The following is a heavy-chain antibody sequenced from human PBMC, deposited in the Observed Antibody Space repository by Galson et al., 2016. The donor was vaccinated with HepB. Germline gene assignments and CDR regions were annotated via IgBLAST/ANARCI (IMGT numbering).Heavy chain of an antibody. J-gene: IGHJ6*02. V-gene: IGHV3-43*01. CDR2: ISWDGRTT. D-gene: IGHD1-26*01. CDR3: AKDLVGAGQSYYYGLDV. CDR1: GFTFHDYS. Sequence: SLRLSCAASGFTFHDYSMHWVRQAPGKGLNWVSLISWDGRTTYYADSVKGRFTISRDNNRNSLYLQMNSLRTEDAALYYCAKDLVGAGQSYYYGLDVWGQGTTVTVSS.